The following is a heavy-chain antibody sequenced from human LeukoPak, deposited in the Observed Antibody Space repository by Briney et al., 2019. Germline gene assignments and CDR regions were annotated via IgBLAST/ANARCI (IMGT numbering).Heavy chain of an antibody. CDR1: GFTVSSNY. Sequence: PGGSLRLSCAASGFTVSSNYMSWVRQAPGKGLEWVSVIYSGGSTYYADSVKGRFTISRDNSKNTLYLQMNSLRAEDSAVYYCARQYYDFWSGFYTADYYFDSWGQGTLVTVSS. D-gene: IGHD3-3*01. J-gene: IGHJ4*02. V-gene: IGHV3-66*04. CDR3: ARQYYDFWSGFYTADYYFDS. CDR2: IYSGGST.